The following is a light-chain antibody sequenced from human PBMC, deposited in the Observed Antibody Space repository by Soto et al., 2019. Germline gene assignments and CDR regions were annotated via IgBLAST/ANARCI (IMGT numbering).Light chain of an antibody. Sequence: EIVMTQSPATLSVSPGERATLSCRASQSVSSNLAWYQQKPGQAPRLLIYGASTRATGIPARFSGSGSGTDFTLTISDVEPEDFAVYYCHQRQSWPRTFGQGTKVHIK. CDR1: QSVSSN. CDR2: GAS. CDR3: HQRQSWPRT. J-gene: IGKJ1*01. V-gene: IGKV3-15*01.